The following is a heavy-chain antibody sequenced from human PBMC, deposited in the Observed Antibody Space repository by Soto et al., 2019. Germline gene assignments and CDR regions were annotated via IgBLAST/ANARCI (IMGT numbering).Heavy chain of an antibody. D-gene: IGHD5-12*01. V-gene: IGHV3-33*01. CDR3: ARDGATMLNYFDY. CDR2: IWYDGSNK. CDR1: GFTFSSYG. J-gene: IGHJ4*02. Sequence: GGSLRLSCAASGFTFSSYGMHWVRQAPGKGLEWVAVIWYDGSNKYYADSVKGRFTISRDNSKNTLYLQMNSLRAEDTAVYYCARDGATMLNYFDYWGQGTLVTVSS.